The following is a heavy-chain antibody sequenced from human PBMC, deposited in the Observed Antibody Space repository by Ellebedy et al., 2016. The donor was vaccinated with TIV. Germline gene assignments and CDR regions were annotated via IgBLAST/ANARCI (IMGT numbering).Heavy chain of an antibody. J-gene: IGHJ4*02. D-gene: IGHD3-10*01. CDR2: VSDSGGST. CDR3: AKGRGGSDS. Sequence: GESLKISCAASGFAFSTYAMNWVRQGPGKGLEWVSSVSDSGGSTYYADSVQGRFTISRDNSKNTLYLQMNSLRVEDTAFYYCAKGRGGSDSWGQGTLVTVSS. CDR1: GFAFSTYA. V-gene: IGHV3-23*01.